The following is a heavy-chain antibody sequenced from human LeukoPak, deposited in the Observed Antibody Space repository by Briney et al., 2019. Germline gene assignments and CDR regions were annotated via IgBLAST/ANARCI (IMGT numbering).Heavy chain of an antibody. J-gene: IGHJ4*02. Sequence: GGSLRLACAVSGFTFSSFGMHWVRQAPGKGLEWVAFIRYDGSNKYYANSVKGRFTISRDNSKNTLYLQMNSLRAEDTAVYYCAKDGDSSGYLPHFDYWGQGTLVTVSS. V-gene: IGHV3-30*02. CDR3: AKDGDSSGYLPHFDY. D-gene: IGHD3-22*01. CDR1: GFTFSSFG. CDR2: IRYDGSNK.